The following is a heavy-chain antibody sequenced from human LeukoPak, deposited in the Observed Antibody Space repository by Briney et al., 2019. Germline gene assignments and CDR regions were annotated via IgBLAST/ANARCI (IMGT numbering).Heavy chain of an antibody. J-gene: IGHJ4*02. CDR2: VSAYNGNT. V-gene: IGHV1-18*01. CDR1: GYTFSDYG. Sequence: ASVEVSCKASGYTFSDYGISWVRQAPGQGLEWMGWVSAYNGNTNYAQKLQGRVTMTTDTSTNTAYMELRSLISDDTAVYYCVRDSSGVFDYWGQGTQVTVSS. CDR3: VRDSSGVFDY. D-gene: IGHD3-22*01.